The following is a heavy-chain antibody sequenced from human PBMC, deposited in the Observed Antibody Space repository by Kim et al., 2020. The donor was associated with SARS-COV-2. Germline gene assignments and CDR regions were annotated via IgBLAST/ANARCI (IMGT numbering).Heavy chain of an antibody. CDR3: ARLHEFRTGRSSYYDF. Sequence: GESLKISCQGSGYTFSSYWIGWVRQVPGKSLEWMGIIFPDGPLVRYSPSFQGPVTISVDKSISTAFLQWGRLSPSDTAVYYCARLHEFRTGRSSYYDFWGQGTLVSVSS. V-gene: IGHV5-51*01. CDR1: GYTFSSYW. CDR2: IFPDGPLV. D-gene: IGHD2-8*02. J-gene: IGHJ4*02.